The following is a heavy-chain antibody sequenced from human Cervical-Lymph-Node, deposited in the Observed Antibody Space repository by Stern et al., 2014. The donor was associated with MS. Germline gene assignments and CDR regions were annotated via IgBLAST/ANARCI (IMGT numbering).Heavy chain of an antibody. V-gene: IGHV3-7*01. J-gene: IGHJ4*02. D-gene: IGHD1-26*01. CDR3: ATGGGTYSY. Sequence: EVHLVESGGSLVQPGGSLRLSCAASGFNFSNNWMNWVRQAPGKGLEWVANIKQDGSEKNYVDSVKGRFTISRDNAKNSLYLQMNSLRAEDTAVYFCATGGGTYSYWGQGTLVTVSS. CDR1: GFNFSNNW. CDR2: IKQDGSEK.